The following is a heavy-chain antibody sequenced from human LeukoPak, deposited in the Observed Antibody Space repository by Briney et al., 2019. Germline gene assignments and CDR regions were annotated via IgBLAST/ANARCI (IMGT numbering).Heavy chain of an antibody. Sequence: PSETLSLTCTVSGGSISSGSYYWGWIRQPPGKGLEWIVNIYYSGRTYYNPSLKSRVTISVDTSKNQFSLKLSSVTAADTAVYYCARLAIAVAGNILFDYWGQGTLVTVSS. J-gene: IGHJ4*02. CDR1: GGSISSGSYY. V-gene: IGHV4-39*01. D-gene: IGHD6-19*01. CDR3: ARLAIAVAGNILFDY. CDR2: IYYSGRT.